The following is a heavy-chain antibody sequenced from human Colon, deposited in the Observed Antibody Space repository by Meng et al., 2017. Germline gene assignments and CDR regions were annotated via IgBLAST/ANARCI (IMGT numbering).Heavy chain of an antibody. D-gene: IGHD6-13*01. Sequence: ESSRGLVWPVETLSCPFSCSGASVGDTTFPLRWFPPPPRKALEWIGYGSTTHNPSLKSRVTISVHTSKNQFSLTLNSVTAADTAVYYCARDTWVSLDYWVQGPLVTVSS. CDR1: GASVGDTTFP. CDR3: ARDTWVSLDY. J-gene: IGHJ4*02. CDR2: GST. V-gene: IGHV4-61*01.